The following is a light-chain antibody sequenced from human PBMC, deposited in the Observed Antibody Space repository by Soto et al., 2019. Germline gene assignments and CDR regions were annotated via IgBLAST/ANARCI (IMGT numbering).Light chain of an antibody. Sequence: EIVLTQSPGTLSLSTGERATLSCRASQSISSKSVAWYHQEPGPAPRLRIHGASTRATGIPEMVSGSGWGTAFTLSISRLEPADFALYYCQQHGSSPMTFGHGTRLELK. V-gene: IGKV3-20*01. J-gene: IGKJ5*01. CDR2: GAS. CDR1: QSISSKS. CDR3: QQHGSSPMT.